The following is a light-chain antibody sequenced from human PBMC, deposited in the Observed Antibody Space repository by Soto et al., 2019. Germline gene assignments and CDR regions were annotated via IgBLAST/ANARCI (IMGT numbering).Light chain of an antibody. CDR3: MQRTHVPIT. J-gene: IGKJ5*01. CDR1: QSLLYGDGKTY. V-gene: IGKV2D-29*01. CDR2: DGS. Sequence: DVVLTQTPLSLSVTPGQPASMSCMSSQSLLYGDGKTYLYWYLQRPGQPPQLLIYDGSNRFSGVPDRFSGSGSGTDFTLKISRVEAEDVGVYYCMQRTHVPITFGQGTRLEIK.